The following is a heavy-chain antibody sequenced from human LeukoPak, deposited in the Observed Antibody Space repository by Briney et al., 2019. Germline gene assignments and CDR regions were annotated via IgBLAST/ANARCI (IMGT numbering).Heavy chain of an antibody. CDR3: AREGYRLGAFDI. CDR1: GGSISSYY. D-gene: IGHD5-12*01. V-gene: IGHV4-59*01. Sequence: SETPSLTCTVSGGSISSYYWSWIRQPPGKGLEWIGYIYYSGSTNYNPSLKSRVTISVDTSKNQFSLKLSSVTAADTAVYYCAREGYRLGAFDIWGQGTMVTVSS. CDR2: IYYSGST. J-gene: IGHJ3*02.